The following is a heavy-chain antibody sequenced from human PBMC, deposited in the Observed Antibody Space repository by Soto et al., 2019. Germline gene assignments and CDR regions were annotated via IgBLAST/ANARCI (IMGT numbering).Heavy chain of an antibody. J-gene: IGHJ4*02. CDR2: ISSSSSYI. CDR3: AKVSSSWYAGFFDL. CDR1: GFTFSSYS. Sequence: GGSLRLSCAASGFTFSSYSMNWVRQAPGKGLEWVSSISSSSSYIDYADSVKGRFTISRANSKNTLYLQIHTLRAEDTAVYYCAKVSSSWYAGFFDLWGQGTLVTVSS. V-gene: IGHV3-21*04. D-gene: IGHD6-13*01.